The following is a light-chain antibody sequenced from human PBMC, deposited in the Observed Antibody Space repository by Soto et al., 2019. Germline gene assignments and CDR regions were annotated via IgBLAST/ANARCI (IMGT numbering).Light chain of an antibody. V-gene: IGKV3-20*01. Sequence: EIVLTQSPGTLSLSPGVRATLSCRASQSVSSSYLAWYQQKPGQAPRLLIYGASSRAPGIPDRLSGSGSETDFTLTISRLEPEDYAVYYYQQYGSSSWTFGQGTKVEIK. CDR1: QSVSSSY. J-gene: IGKJ1*01. CDR2: GAS. CDR3: QQYGSSSWT.